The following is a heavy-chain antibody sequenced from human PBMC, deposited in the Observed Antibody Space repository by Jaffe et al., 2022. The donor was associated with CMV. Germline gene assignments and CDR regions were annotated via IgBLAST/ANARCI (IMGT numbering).Heavy chain of an antibody. D-gene: IGHD2-2*01. V-gene: IGHV1-18*04. J-gene: IGHJ4*02. CDR1: GYTFTSYG. CDR3: ARGRPRYCSSTSCYYVWADY. CDR2: ISAYNGNT. Sequence: QVQLVQSGAEVKKPGASVKVSCKASGYTFTSYGISWVRQAPGQGLEWMGWISAYNGNTNYAQKLQGRVTMTTDTSTSTAYMELRSLRSDDTAVYYCARGRPRYCSSTSCYYVWADYWGQGTLVTVSS.